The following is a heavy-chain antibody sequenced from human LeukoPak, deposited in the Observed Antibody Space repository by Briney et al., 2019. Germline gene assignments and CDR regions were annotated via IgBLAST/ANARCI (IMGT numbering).Heavy chain of an antibody. CDR1: GGSISSYY. CDR3: ARFINSGSYVDY. Sequence: PSETLSLTCTVSGGSISSYYWSWIRQPPGKGLEWIGNIYYSGSTNYNPSLKSRVTISVDTSKNQFSLKLSSVTAADTAVYYCARFINSGSYVDYWGQGTLVTVSS. CDR2: IYYSGST. V-gene: IGHV4-59*01. D-gene: IGHD1-26*01. J-gene: IGHJ4*02.